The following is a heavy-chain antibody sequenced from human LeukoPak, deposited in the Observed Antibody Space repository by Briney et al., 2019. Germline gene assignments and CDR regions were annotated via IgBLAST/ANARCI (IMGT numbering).Heavy chain of an antibody. D-gene: IGHD6-6*01. Sequence: PGGSLRLSCAASGFTFSRYSMNWLRQAPGKGLEWVSYITSSSSTMYYADSVKGRFTISRDNAKNSLYLQMNSLRAEDTALYYCARIGYSSSSIDYWGQGTLVTVSS. V-gene: IGHV3-48*04. J-gene: IGHJ4*02. CDR2: ITSSSSTM. CDR1: GFTFSRYS. CDR3: ARIGYSSSSIDY.